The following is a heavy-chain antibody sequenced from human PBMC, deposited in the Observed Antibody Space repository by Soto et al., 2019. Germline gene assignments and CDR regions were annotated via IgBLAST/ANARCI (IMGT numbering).Heavy chain of an antibody. Sequence: GGSLRLSCAASGFTFSGYAMSWVRQAPGKGLEWVSTTSGTTYYADSVKGRFTISRDNSKNTLYLHMNSLRAEDTAVYYCAKPLSRRYCSTVNCPAPQFDSWGQGTLVTVSS. CDR2: TSGTT. CDR1: GFTFSGYA. J-gene: IGHJ4*02. D-gene: IGHD2-2*01. CDR3: AKPLSRRYCSTVNCPAPQFDS. V-gene: IGHV3-23*01.